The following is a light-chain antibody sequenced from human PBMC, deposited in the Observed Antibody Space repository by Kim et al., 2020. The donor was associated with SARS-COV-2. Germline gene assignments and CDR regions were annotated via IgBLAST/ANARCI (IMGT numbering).Light chain of an antibody. CDR3: QYYGTSLT. CDR2: GAS. CDR1: PSVSASY. Sequence: PGERASLSCRASPSVSASYLAWYQQNPGQAPRLLIYGASSRATGIPDMFSGSGSGTDFTLTINRLEPEDIAVYYCQYYGTSLTFGPGTKVDIK. J-gene: IGKJ3*01. V-gene: IGKV3-20*01.